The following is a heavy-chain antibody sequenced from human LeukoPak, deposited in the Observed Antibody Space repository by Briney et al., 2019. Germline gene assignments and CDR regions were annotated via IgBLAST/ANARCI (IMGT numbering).Heavy chain of an antibody. D-gene: IGHD3-3*01. Sequence: ASVKVSCKASGYTFTSYGISWVRQAPGQGLEWMGWISAYNGNTNYAQKLQGRVTMTTDTSTSTAYMELRSLRSDDTAVYYCARAYDFWSGYYLGESHYFDYWGQGTLVTVSS. CDR1: GYTFTSYG. CDR2: ISAYNGNT. V-gene: IGHV1-18*01. CDR3: ARAYDFWSGYYLGESHYFDY. J-gene: IGHJ4*02.